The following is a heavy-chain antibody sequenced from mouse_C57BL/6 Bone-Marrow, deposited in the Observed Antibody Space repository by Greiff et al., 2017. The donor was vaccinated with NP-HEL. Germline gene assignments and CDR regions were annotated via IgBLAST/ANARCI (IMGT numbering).Heavy chain of an antibody. J-gene: IGHJ4*01. CDR3: ARRDYYGSSPYYYAMDY. D-gene: IGHD1-1*01. CDR2: IYPRDGST. Sequence: QVQLQQSDAELVKPGASVKISCKVSGYTFTDYTIHWMKQRPEQGLEWIGYIYPRDGSTKYNEKFKGKATLTADKSSSTAYMQLNSLTSEDSAVYFCARRDYYGSSPYYYAMDYWGQGTSVTVSS. CDR1: GYTFTDYT. V-gene: IGHV1-78*01.